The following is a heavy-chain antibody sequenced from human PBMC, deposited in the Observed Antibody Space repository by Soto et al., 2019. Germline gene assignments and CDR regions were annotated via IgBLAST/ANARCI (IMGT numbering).Heavy chain of an antibody. J-gene: IGHJ6*02. D-gene: IGHD3-10*01. CDR3: AAGYYGSGSRHYYYYYGMDV. Sequence: SVKVSCKASGYTFTSSAMQWVRQARGQRLEWIGWIVVGSGNTNYAQKFQERVTITRDMSTSTAYMELSSLRSEDTAVYYCAAGYYGSGSRHYYYYYGMDVWGQGTTVTVSS. CDR1: GYTFTSSA. V-gene: IGHV1-58*02. CDR2: IVVGSGNT.